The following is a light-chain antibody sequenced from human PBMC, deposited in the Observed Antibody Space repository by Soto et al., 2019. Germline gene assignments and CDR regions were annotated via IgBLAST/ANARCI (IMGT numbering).Light chain of an antibody. CDR3: QQYHGYST. J-gene: IGKJ2*01. Sequence: EIVLTQSPGTLSLSPGQRATLSCRASESISRDYLAWYQQRLGQAPRLLIYGASSGATGIPDRFSGSGSGTDFTLTISRLEPEDFATYYCQQYHGYSTFGQGTKLEIK. CDR1: ESISRDY. V-gene: IGKV3-20*01. CDR2: GAS.